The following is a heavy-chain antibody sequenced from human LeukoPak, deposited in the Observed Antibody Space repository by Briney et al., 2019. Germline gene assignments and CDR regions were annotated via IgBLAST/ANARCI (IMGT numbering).Heavy chain of an antibody. CDR3: AREITMVRGEHITAGDY. Sequence: GASVKVSCKASGYTFTSYGISWVRQAPGQGLEWMGWISAYNGNTNYAQKLQGRVTMTTDTSTSTAYMELRSLRSDDTAVYYCAREITMVRGEHITAGDYWGQGTLVTVSS. V-gene: IGHV1-18*01. J-gene: IGHJ4*02. CDR2: ISAYNGNT. CDR1: GYTFTSYG. D-gene: IGHD3-10*01.